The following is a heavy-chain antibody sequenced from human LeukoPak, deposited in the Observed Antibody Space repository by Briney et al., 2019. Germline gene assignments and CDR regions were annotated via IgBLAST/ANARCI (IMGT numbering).Heavy chain of an antibody. Sequence: SETLSLTCTVSGGSISSYYWSWIRQPPGKGLEWIGYIYHSGSTNYNPSLKSRVTISVDTSKNQFSLKLTSVTAADTAVYYCASFRDGYNSRAFDYWGQGTLVTVSS. CDR3: ASFRDGYNSRAFDY. V-gene: IGHV4-59*01. CDR1: GGSISSYY. CDR2: IYHSGST. D-gene: IGHD5-24*01. J-gene: IGHJ4*02.